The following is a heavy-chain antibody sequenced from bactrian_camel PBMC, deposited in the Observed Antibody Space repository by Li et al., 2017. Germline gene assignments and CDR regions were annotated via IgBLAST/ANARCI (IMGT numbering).Heavy chain of an antibody. J-gene: IGHJ4*01. CDR1: EYTYNSYC. D-gene: IGHD7*01. V-gene: IGHV3S9*01. CDR2: IGIDGTT. Sequence: WSLALSCVATEYTYNSYCMAWFRQSPQTSWLERERVARIGIDGTTTCADSVKGRFTISRDNAKKSLSLQMTRLKPEDSAMYYCALGDRGTGIRGQGTQVTVS.